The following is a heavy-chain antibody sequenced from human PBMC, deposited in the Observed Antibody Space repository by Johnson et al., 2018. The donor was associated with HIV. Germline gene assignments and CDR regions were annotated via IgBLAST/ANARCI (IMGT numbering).Heavy chain of an antibody. CDR3: ERDFGYSSGWYRDDAVDI. Sequence: QVRLVESGGGVVQPERSLRLSCAASGFTFSSSGMLWVRQAPGKGLEWVAVIWYDGSDKYYVDSVKGRFTISRDNAQDSLYLQMNSLRAEDTAVYYCERDFGYSSGWYRDDAVDIWGQGTMVTVSS. D-gene: IGHD6-19*01. CDR2: IWYDGSDK. CDR1: GFTFSSSG. J-gene: IGHJ3*02. V-gene: IGHV3-33*01.